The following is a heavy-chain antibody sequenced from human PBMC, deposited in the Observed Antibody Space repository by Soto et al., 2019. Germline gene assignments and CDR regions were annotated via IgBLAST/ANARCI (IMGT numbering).Heavy chain of an antibody. CDR3: AKGYRNMVTRGTCFDP. V-gene: IGHV3-23*01. CDR2: ISGSGGST. CDR1: GFSFSSYA. Sequence: EVQLLESGGGWVQPGGSLRLSCAASGFSFSSYAMNWVRQAPGKGLAWVSPISGSGGSTYYADSVKGRFTISRDNSKNALYLQIKSLRADDTAVYSCAKGYRNMVTRGTCFDPWGQGTLVTVSS. D-gene: IGHD2-21*02. J-gene: IGHJ5*02.